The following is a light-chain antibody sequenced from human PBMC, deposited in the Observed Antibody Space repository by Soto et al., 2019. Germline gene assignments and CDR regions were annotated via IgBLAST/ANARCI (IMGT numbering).Light chain of an antibody. CDR2: KAS. V-gene: IGKV1-5*03. J-gene: IGKJ1*01. CDR1: QTISSW. CDR3: QQYHRYST. Sequence: DIQMTQSPSTLSGSVGDRVTITCRASQTISSWLAWYQQKPGKAPKLLIYKASTLKSGVPSRFSGSGSGTDFTLTIKSLQPEDFATYYCQQYHRYSTFGQGTKVDIK.